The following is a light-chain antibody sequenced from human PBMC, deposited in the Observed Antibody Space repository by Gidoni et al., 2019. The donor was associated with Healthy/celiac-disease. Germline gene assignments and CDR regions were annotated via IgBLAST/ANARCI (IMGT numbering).Light chain of an antibody. Sequence: QSALTQPASVSGSPGQSITISCTGTSSDVGSYNFVSWYQQHPGKAPKLMIYEYSKRPSGVSNRFSVSKSGNTASLTISGLQAEDEADYYCCSYAGSYVFGIGTKVTVL. V-gene: IGLV2-23*01. CDR3: CSYAGSYV. CDR2: EYS. CDR1: SSDVGSYNF. J-gene: IGLJ1*01.